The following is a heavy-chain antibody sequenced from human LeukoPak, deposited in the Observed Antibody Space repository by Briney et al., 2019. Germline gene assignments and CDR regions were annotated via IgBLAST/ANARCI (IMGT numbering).Heavy chain of an antibody. CDR2: IYYSGST. CDR3: ARGTFGRVAGTLDY. CDR1: GGSISSSSYY. V-gene: IGHV4-39*01. Sequence: PSETLSLTCTVSGGSISSSSYYWGWIRQPPGKGLEWIGSIYYSGSTYYNPSLKSRVTISVDTSKNQFSLKLSSVTAADTAVYYCARGTFGRVAGTLDYWGQGTLVTVSS. D-gene: IGHD6-19*01. J-gene: IGHJ4*02.